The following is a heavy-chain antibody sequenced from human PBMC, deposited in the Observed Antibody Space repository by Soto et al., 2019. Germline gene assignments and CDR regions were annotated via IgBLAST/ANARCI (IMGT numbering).Heavy chain of an antibody. Sequence: QVQLVESGGGVVQPGRSLRLSCAASGFTFSNYGMHWVRQAPGKGLEWVAVIWYDGSNKYYADSVKGRFTISRDNSKNTLYLQMSSLRAEDTAVYYCARDERGSGSLDYWGQGTLVTVSS. V-gene: IGHV3-33*01. J-gene: IGHJ4*02. CDR2: IWYDGSNK. D-gene: IGHD3-10*01. CDR3: ARDERGSGSLDY. CDR1: GFTFSNYG.